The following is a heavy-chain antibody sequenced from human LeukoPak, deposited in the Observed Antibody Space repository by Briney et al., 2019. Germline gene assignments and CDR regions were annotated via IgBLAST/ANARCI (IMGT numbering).Heavy chain of an antibody. J-gene: IGHJ4*02. CDR2: VSYSGRT. CDR3: ARHERGAENLDY. V-gene: IGHV4-59*08. D-gene: IGHD1-1*01. Sequence: SETLSLTCTVSGASISNYYRSWIRQPPGKGLECIGYVSYSGRTNHNPSLKSRVTISADTSKNQFSLKLTSVTAADTAVYYCARHERGAENLDYWGQGTLVTVSS. CDR1: GASISNYY.